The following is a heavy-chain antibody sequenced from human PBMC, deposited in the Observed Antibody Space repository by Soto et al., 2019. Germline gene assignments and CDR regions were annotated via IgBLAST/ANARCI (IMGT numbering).Heavy chain of an antibody. CDR1: GFIFSGYG. V-gene: IGHV3-30*18. Sequence: QVQLVESGGGVVQPGGSLRLSCAASGFIFSGYGMHWVRQAPGKGLEWVAVISFEGSKKYYANSVEGRFTISRDNSKNTLYLQMNSLRAEETAVYYCAKGGSSSAGYFDRWGQGALVTVSS. J-gene: IGHJ5*02. CDR2: ISFEGSKK. CDR3: AKGGSSSAGYFDR. D-gene: IGHD6-6*01.